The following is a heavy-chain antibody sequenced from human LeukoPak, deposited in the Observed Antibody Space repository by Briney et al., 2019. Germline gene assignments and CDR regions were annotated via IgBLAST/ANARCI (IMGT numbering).Heavy chain of an antibody. Sequence: PGRSPRLSCAASGFTFNTYGMHWVRQAPGKGLEWLAVISYDGSAKYYAGSVKGRFTISRDNSQNTVSLQMNSLRAEDTAVYYCARDLGYCTNGVCHTRFDYWGQGTLVAVSS. V-gene: IGHV3-30*03. CDR2: ISYDGSAK. CDR1: GFTFNTYG. D-gene: IGHD2-8*01. J-gene: IGHJ4*02. CDR3: ARDLGYCTNGVCHTRFDY.